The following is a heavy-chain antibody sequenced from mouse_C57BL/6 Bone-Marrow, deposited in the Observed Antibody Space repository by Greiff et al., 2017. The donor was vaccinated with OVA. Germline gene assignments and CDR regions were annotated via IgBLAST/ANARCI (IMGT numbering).Heavy chain of an antibody. J-gene: IGHJ3*01. D-gene: IGHD3-3*01. CDR2: ISYDGSN. CDR3: AEGTRAWFAY. V-gene: IGHV3-6*01. CDR1: GYSITSGYY. Sequence: DVQLQESGPGLVKPSQSLSLTCSVTGYSITSGYYWNWIRQFPGNKLEWMGYISYDGSNNYNPSLKNRISITRDTSKNQFFLKLNSVTTEDTATYYCAEGTRAWFAYWGQGTLVTFSA.